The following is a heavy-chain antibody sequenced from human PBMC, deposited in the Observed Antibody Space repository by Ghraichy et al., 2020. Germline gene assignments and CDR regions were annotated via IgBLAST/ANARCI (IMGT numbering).Heavy chain of an antibody. CDR2: DIPIVETP. Sequence: SVKVSCKAAGAPFGTPATKCVRQAPVRGQKKKGRDIPIVETPNYAQRFQGRITITSDKSTTTAYMELRSLTSEDTAVYFCAREELADNNPGADWGQGTLVIVSS. V-gene: IGHV1-69*04. J-gene: IGHJ4*02. CDR1: GAPFGTPA. CDR3: AREELADNNPGAD. D-gene: IGHD3-10*01.